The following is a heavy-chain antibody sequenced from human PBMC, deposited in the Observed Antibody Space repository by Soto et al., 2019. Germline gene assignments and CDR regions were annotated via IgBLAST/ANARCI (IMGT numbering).Heavy chain of an antibody. CDR3: ARARTDRGGGHGMDV. D-gene: IGHD2-15*01. Sequence: GGSLRLSCAASGLTVSSNSMSWVRQAPGKGLEWVSLIHTGGSTYYADSVKGRFTISRDKSKNTLYLQMNSLRAEDTAVYYCARARTDRGGGHGMDVWGQGTTVTVSS. V-gene: IGHV3-66*01. CDR2: IHTGGST. J-gene: IGHJ6*02. CDR1: GLTVSSNS.